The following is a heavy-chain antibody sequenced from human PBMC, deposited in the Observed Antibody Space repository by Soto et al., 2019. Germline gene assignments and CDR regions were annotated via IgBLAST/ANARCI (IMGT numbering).Heavy chain of an antibody. CDR3: VRAYGAVIADVDY. Sequence: QPGGSLRLSCATSGFTFSHYALHWVRQAPVRGLEWVAVISSDGNTKYYADSVKGRFTVSRDSDNNTLFLQMTGLRPADTAVYFCVRAYGAVIADVDYWGQGTLVTVSS. CDR2: ISSDGNTK. J-gene: IGHJ4*02. CDR1: GFTFSHYA. V-gene: IGHV3-30-3*01. D-gene: IGHD2-21*01.